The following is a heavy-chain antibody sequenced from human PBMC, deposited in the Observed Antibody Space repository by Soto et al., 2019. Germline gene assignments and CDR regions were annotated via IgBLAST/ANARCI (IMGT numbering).Heavy chain of an antibody. V-gene: IGHV1-46*01. CDR2: IDRNSGST. D-gene: IGHD2-2*01. CDR3: ARAGIAYCSSTTFYLYYYVMDV. J-gene: IGHJ6*02. CDR1: RYSVTSSY. Sequence: KPSWEACRYSVTSSYLHWPQQSHQQVLGWMGVIDRNSGSTTYAQKFQGRVTMTRDTSTSTVYMELTSLTSGDTAVYYCARAGIAYCSSTTFYLYYYVMDVWGQGTTVTVSS.